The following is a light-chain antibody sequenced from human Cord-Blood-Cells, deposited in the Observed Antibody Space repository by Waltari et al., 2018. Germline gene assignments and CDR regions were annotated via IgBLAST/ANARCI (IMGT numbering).Light chain of an antibody. CDR2: YGD. CDR1: SPNIRNNA. J-gene: IGLJ1*01. CDR3: AAWDDSLNGYV. Sequence: QSVLTQPPSVSEAPRQRVTIPCSGSSPNIRNNAVNWYQQLPGKAPKLLIYYGDLLPSGVSDRFSGSKSGTSASLAISGLQSEDEADYYCAAWDDSLNGYVFGTGTKVTVL. V-gene: IGLV1-36*01.